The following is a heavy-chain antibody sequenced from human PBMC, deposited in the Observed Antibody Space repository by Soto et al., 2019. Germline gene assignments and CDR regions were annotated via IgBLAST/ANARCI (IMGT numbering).Heavy chain of an antibody. CDR1: GFTYNIYA. CDR2: ISAGVIDT. V-gene: IGHV3-23*01. Sequence: EVQLLESGEALVQPGGSLRLSCAAYGFTYNIYAMSWVRQAPGKGLEWVSGISAGVIDTYYADSVKGRFTVSRDDSKNTLYLQMNSLRADDTAVYYCAKQFSSSTWYPFDHWGRGTLVTVSS. CDR3: AKQFSSSTWYPFDH. D-gene: IGHD6-13*01. J-gene: IGHJ4*02.